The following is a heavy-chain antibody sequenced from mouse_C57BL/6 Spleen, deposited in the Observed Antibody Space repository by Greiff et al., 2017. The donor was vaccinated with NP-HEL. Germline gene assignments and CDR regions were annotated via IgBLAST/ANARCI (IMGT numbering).Heavy chain of an antibody. CDR2: IDPSDSYT. CDR3: ARGITTRYFDY. D-gene: IGHD2-4*01. CDR1: GYTFTSYW. J-gene: IGHJ2*01. V-gene: IGHV1-69*01. Sequence: VQLQQPGAELVMPGASVKLSCKASGYTFTSYWMHWVKQRPGQGLEWIGEIDPSDSYTNYNQKFKGKSTLTVDKSSSTAYMQLSSLTSEDSAVYYCARGITTRYFDYWGQGTTLTVSS.